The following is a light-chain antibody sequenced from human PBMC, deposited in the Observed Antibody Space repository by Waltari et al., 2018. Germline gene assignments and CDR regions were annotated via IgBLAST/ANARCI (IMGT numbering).Light chain of an antibody. CDR2: KDS. V-gene: IGLV3-1*01. J-gene: IGLJ2*01. CDR1: KLGAKY. Sequence: SYDLTQPPSVSVSPGQTASITCSGDKLGAKYACWYQQKPGQSPVVVIYKDSQRPSGIPERFSCSNSGNTATLTISGAQALDEADYYCQAWDSNIVIFGGGTKLTVL. CDR3: QAWDSNIVI.